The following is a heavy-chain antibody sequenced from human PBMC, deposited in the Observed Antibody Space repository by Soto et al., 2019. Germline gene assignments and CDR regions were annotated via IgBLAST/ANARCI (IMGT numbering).Heavy chain of an antibody. V-gene: IGHV4-34*01. CDR1: GGSFSGYY. D-gene: IGHD7-27*01. J-gene: IGHJ4*02. CDR2: INHSGST. CDR3: ARGLGFGRGGTGDY. Sequence: SETLSLTCAVYGGSFSGYYWSWIRQPPGKGLEWIGEINHSGSTNYNPSLKSRVTISVDTSKNQFSLKLSSVTAADTAVYYCARGLGFGRGGTGDYWGQGTLVTVSS.